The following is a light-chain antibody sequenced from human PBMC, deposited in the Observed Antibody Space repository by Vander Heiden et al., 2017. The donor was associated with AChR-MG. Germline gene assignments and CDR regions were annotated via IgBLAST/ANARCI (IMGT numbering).Light chain of an antibody. J-gene: IGKJ3*01. CDR1: LSIGAN. CDR3: QQYHNWPPIT. Sequence: EIVLTQSPATLSVSPGERATLSCRASLSIGANLSWYQQKPGQAPRSLIYGASTRATGIPARFSGSGSGSEFTLTISSLQSEDFAVYYCQQYHNWPPITFGPGTKVDFK. V-gene: IGKV3-15*01. CDR2: GAS.